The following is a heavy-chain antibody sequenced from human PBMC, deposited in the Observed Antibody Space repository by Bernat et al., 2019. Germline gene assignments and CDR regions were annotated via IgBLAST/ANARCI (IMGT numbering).Heavy chain of an antibody. D-gene: IGHD2-15*01. V-gene: IGHV4-34*01. J-gene: IGHJ4*02. CDR3: ARASSDCSGGSCYSGADY. Sequence: QVQLHQWGAGLLKLSETLSPTCPVYVGSFGGSSWIWIRQPPGRGSGGIGEINHSGTTNYNPPLKSRVTISVDTSKNQFSLKLSSVTAADTAVYYCARASSDCSGGSCYSGADYWGQGTLVTVSS. CDR1: VGSFGGSS. CDR2: INHSGTT.